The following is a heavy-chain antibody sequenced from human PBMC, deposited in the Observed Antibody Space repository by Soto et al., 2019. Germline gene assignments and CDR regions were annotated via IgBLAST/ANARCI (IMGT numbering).Heavy chain of an antibody. CDR2: IYHTGST. Sequence: QVQLQESGPGLVKPSGTLSLTCAASGASISSSNWWSWDRQPPGKGLEWIGEIYHTGSTNYNPSLKSRVTISVDKSRNQSSLKLSSVTAADTAVYYCERRWGEGRVDYWGQGTLVTVAA. V-gene: IGHV4-4*02. CDR1: GASISSSNW. J-gene: IGHJ4*02. D-gene: IGHD3-10*01. CDR3: ERRWGEGRVDY.